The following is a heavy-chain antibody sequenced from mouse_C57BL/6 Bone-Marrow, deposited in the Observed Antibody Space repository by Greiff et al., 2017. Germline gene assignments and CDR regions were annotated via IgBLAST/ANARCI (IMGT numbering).Heavy chain of an antibody. V-gene: IGHV1-74*01. CDR2: INPSDSDT. CDR1: GYTFTSYW. J-gene: IGHJ1*03. D-gene: IGHD2-3*01. CDR3: AILGGIYLWYFDV. Sequence: QVQLQQPGAELVKPGASVKVSCKASGYTFTSYWMHWVKQRPGQGLEWIGRINPSDSDTNYNQKFKGKATLTVDKSSSTAYMQLSSLTSEDSAVYYCAILGGIYLWYFDVWGTGTTVTVSS.